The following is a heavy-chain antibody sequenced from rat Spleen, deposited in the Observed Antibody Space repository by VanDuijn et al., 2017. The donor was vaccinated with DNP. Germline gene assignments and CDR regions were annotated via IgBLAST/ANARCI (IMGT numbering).Heavy chain of an antibody. V-gene: IGHV5-58*01. J-gene: IGHJ3*01. Sequence: VQLVESGGDLVQPGRSLKLSCVASGFTFSSYWMYWIRQTPEKGLEWVASIDTDGDNSYYLDSVKGRFTISRDNTENTVYLQMNSLQTEDTAIYFCTRFHTTGLTWFAYWGQGTLVTVSS. CDR2: IDTDGDNS. CDR1: GFTFSSYW. D-gene: IGHD1-9*01. CDR3: TRFHTTGLTWFAY.